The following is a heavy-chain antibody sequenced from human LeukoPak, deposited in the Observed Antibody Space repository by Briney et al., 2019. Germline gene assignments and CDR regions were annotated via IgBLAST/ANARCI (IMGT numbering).Heavy chain of an antibody. D-gene: IGHD5-18*01. Sequence: PGGSLRLSCVASGFTFGKYWMSWVRQAPGKGLEWVANIKLDGSEKNYVDSVKGRFTISRDNSENIVYLQMNNLRVEDTAVYYCAGRPTGYSSGYIHWGQGTLVTVSS. CDR3: AGRPTGYSSGYIH. CDR1: GFTFGKYW. J-gene: IGHJ4*02. CDR2: IKLDGSEK. V-gene: IGHV3-7*03.